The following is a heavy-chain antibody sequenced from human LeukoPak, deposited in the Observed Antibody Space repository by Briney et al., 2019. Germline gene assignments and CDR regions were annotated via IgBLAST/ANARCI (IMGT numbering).Heavy chain of an antibody. CDR3: AGADRSGYYDY. D-gene: IGHD3-22*01. CDR2: IGTVGDT. Sequence: GGSLRLSCAASGFTFSSHNMHWVRQATGKGLEWVAAIGTVGDTYYPGSVKGRFTISRENAKNSLCLQMNSLSAGDTAVYYCAGADRSGYYDYWGRGTLVTVSS. V-gene: IGHV3-13*01. J-gene: IGHJ4*02. CDR1: GFTFSSHN.